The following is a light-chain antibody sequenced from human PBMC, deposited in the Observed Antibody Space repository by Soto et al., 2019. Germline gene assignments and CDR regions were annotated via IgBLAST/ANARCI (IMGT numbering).Light chain of an antibody. V-gene: IGLV2-14*01. Sequence: QSVLTQPASVSGSPGQSITISCTGTSSDVGGYNYVSWYQQHPGKVPKLMIFEVSNRPSGVSNRFSGSKSGNTASLTISGLQAEEEADYYCSSYTTSRTLVFGTGTKLTVL. CDR3: SSYTTSRTLV. CDR1: SSDVGGYNY. CDR2: EVS. J-gene: IGLJ1*01.